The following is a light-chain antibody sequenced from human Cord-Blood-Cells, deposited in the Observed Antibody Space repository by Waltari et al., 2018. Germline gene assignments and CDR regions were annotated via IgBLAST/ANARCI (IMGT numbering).Light chain of an antibody. CDR2: EGS. J-gene: IGLJ3*02. CDR1: SSDVGSYNL. Sequence: QSALTQPASVSGSPGQSITISCTGTSSDVGSYNLVSWYQQHPGKAPNLMIYEGSKRPSWVSNRFSGSKSGNTASLTSSGLQAEDDADYYCCSYAGSSTWVFGGGTKLTVL. V-gene: IGLV2-23*01. CDR3: CSYAGSSTWV.